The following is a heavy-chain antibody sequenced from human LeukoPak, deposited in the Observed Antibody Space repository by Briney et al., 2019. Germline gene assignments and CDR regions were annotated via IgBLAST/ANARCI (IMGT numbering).Heavy chain of an antibody. CDR1: DDSIRTNSYY. J-gene: IGHJ4*02. V-gene: IGHV4-39*02. Sequence: SETLTLACSVSDDSIRTNSYYWAWIRPPPGKGLEWVGSLHFSGTPYYSPSLSSRVTVSRDTSKNHFSLNLKSVTATDTGVYFCTRGGDAHKLGNFWGPGILVTVSS. CDR3: TRGGDAHKLGNF. D-gene: IGHD2-2*01. CDR2: LHFSGTP.